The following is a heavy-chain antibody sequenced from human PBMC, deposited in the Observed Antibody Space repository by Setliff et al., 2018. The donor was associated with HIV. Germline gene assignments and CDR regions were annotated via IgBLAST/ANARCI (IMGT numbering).Heavy chain of an antibody. CDR2: IYYSGNP. CDR1: GGSISSGYYY. V-gene: IGHV4-31*03. D-gene: IGHD2-2*01. J-gene: IGHJ4*02. CDR3: ARGFDYAQRPPLYYFDY. Sequence: TLSLTCTVSGGSISSGYYYWSWIRQHPGKGLEWIGYIYYSGNPFYNPSLRSRVTISLDTSKNQFSPRLSSVTAADTAVYYCARGFDYAQRPPLYYFDYWGQGTLVTVSS.